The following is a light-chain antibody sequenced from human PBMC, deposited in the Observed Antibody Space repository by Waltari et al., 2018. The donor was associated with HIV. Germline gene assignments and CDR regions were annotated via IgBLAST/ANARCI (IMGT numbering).Light chain of an antibody. CDR1: QGISNY. J-gene: IGKJ4*01. CDR2: DAS. V-gene: IGKV1-33*01. Sequence: DIQMTQSPSSLSASVGDRVTITCQASQGISNYLTWYQQKPGKAPKLLIYDASNVETGVPSRFSGSGSGTDFTVTISSRQPEDIAAYYCQQYDNLPLTFGGGTKVEIK. CDR3: QQYDNLPLT.